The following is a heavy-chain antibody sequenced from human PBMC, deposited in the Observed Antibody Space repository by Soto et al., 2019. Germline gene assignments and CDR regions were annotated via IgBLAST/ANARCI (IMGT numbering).Heavy chain of an antibody. J-gene: IGHJ4*02. CDR1: GFTFSSYE. V-gene: IGHV3-48*03. CDR2: ISSSGSTI. CDR3: ARVSYSVVVVARHYYFDY. D-gene: IGHD2-15*01. Sequence: GGSLRLSCAASGFTFSSYEMNWVRQAPGKGLEWVSYISSSGSTIYYADSVKGRFTISRDNAKNSLYLQMNSLRAEDTAVYYCARVSYSVVVVARHYYFDYWGQGTLVTVSS.